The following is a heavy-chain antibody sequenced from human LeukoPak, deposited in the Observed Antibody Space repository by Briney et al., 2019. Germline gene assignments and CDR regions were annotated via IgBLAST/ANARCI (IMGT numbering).Heavy chain of an antibody. Sequence: GGSLRLSCAASGFTFSTYAMSWVRQAPGKGLEWVSSISSSADNTYYAGSVKGRFTISRDNSKNTLFLQMNSLRAEDTAVYYCAKTLYITDDFWGQGTLVTVPS. CDR2: ISSSADNT. V-gene: IGHV3-23*01. D-gene: IGHD3-10*01. CDR3: AKTLYITDDF. CDR1: GFTFSTYA. J-gene: IGHJ4*02.